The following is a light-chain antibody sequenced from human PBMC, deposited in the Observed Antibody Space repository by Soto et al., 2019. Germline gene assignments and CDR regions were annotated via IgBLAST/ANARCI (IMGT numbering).Light chain of an antibody. J-gene: IGLJ1*01. CDR1: SSNIGTGYD. CDR3: QSYDSSLSGYV. CDR2: GNN. Sequence: QSVLTQPPSVSGAPGQRVTISCTGSSSNIGTGYDVHWYQQLPGTAPKHLIYGNNNRPSGVPDRFSGSKSGTSASLAITGLRAEDEADYYCQSYDSSLSGYVFGTGTKVTVL. V-gene: IGLV1-40*01.